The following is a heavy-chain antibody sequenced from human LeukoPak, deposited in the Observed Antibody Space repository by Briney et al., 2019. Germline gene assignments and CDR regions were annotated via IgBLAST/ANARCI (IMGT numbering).Heavy chain of an antibody. CDR1: GGSFSGYY. V-gene: IGHV4-34*01. CDR3: ARPLRYSSSWHS. D-gene: IGHD6-13*01. Sequence: PSETLSLTCAVYGGSFSGYYWSWIRQPPGKGLEWIGEINHSGSTNYNPSLKSRVTISVDTSKNQFSLKLSSVTAADTAVYYCARPLRYSSSWHSWGQGTLVTVSS. J-gene: IGHJ4*02. CDR2: INHSGST.